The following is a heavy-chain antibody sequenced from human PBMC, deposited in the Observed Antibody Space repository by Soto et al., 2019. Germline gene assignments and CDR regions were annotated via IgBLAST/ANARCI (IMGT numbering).Heavy chain of an antibody. V-gene: IGHV3-21*01. CDR3: ARDRGYCSGGSCYSYGMDV. CDR1: GFTFSSYS. CDR2: ISSSSSYI. D-gene: IGHD2-15*01. J-gene: IGHJ6*02. Sequence: PGGSLRLSCAASGFTFSSYSMNWVRQAPGKGLEWVSSISSSSSYIYYADSVKGRFTISRDNAKNSLYLQMNSLRAEDTAVYYCARDRGYCSGGSCYSYGMDVWGQGTTVIVSS.